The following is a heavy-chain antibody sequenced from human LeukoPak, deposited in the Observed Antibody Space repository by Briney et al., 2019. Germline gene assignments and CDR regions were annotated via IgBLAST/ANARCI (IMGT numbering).Heavy chain of an antibody. CDR2: IKQDESQK. V-gene: IGHV3-7*05. J-gene: IGHJ4*02. D-gene: IGHD6-19*01. CDR1: GFGFSSYW. CDR3: ARLNWGVGVAGFDF. Sequence: PGGSLRLSCAASGFGFSSYWLTWVRQAPGKGLEWVANIKQDESQKYYVDSVKGRFTISRDNAKNSLYLQMNSLRAEDTAVYYCARLNWGVGVAGFDFWGQGTLVTVSS.